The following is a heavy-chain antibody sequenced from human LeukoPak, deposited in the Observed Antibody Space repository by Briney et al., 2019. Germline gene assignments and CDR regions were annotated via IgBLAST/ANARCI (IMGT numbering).Heavy chain of an antibody. CDR3: ARLGQQLEVDY. CDR1: EFAFSTYN. D-gene: IGHD6-13*01. Sequence: GGSLRLSCAASEFAFSTYNMNWVRQAPGKGLEWVSYISTGSSTTYYADSVKGRFTISRDNVENSLYLQMNSLRAEDTAVYYCARLGQQLEVDYWGQGTLVTVSS. V-gene: IGHV3-48*01. J-gene: IGHJ4*02. CDR2: ISTGSSTT.